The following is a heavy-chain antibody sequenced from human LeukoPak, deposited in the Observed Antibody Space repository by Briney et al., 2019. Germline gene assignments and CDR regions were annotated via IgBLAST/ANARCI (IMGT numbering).Heavy chain of an antibody. CDR1: GFTFSSYW. V-gene: IGHV3-7*01. CDR3: ARDQRIFGVVIILGFDY. D-gene: IGHD3-3*01. J-gene: IGHJ4*02. Sequence: PGGSLRLSCAASGFTFSSYWMSWVRQAPGKGLEWVANTKQDGSEKYYVDSVKGRFTISRDNAKNSLYLQMNSLRAEDTAVYYCARDQRIFGVVIILGFDYWGQGTLVTVSS. CDR2: TKQDGSEK.